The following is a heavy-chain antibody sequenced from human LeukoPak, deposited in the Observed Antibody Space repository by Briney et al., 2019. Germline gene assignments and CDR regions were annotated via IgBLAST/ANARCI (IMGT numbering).Heavy chain of an antibody. CDR2: INPNSGGT. V-gene: IGHV1-2*02. CDR3: AKSVGYHYDSSGYYWLGTFDS. CDR1: GYTFTGYY. D-gene: IGHD3-22*01. Sequence: ASVKVSCKASGYTFTGYYMHWVRQAPGQGLEWMGWINPNSGGTNYAQKFQGRVTMTRDTSISTAYMELSRLRSDDTAVYYCAKSVGYHYDSSGYYWLGTFDSWGHGTLVTVSS. J-gene: IGHJ4*01.